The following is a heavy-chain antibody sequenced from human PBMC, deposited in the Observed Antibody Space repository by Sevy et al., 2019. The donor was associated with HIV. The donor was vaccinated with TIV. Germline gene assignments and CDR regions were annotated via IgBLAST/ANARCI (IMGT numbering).Heavy chain of an antibody. CDR3: AYYDCSVLNYFDY. D-gene: IGHD3-22*01. CDR1: GFTFSSYA. J-gene: IGHJ4*02. Sequence: GGYLRLSCAASGFTFSSYAMSWVRQAPGKGLEWVSAISIIGTSTYYSDSVKGRFTISRDNSKNTLFLQMNSLRAEDTAVYYCAYYDCSVLNYFDYWGQGTLVTVSS. CDR2: ISIIGTST. V-gene: IGHV3-23*01.